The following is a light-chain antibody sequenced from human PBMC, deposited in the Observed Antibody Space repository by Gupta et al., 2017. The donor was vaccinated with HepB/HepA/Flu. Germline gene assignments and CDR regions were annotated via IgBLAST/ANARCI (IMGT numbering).Light chain of an antibody. J-gene: IGLJ2*01. CDR1: RYDIGNNF. CDR3: GTWDSSLSAQV. V-gene: IGLV1-51*02. CDR2: EDD. Sequence: QSVLTQPPSVSAAPGQKVPISCSGTRYDIGNNFVSWYQQLPGTAPKLLISEDDKRPSGIPDRFSGSKSGTSATLGITGLQTGDEADYYCGTWDSSLSAQVFGGGTKLTVL.